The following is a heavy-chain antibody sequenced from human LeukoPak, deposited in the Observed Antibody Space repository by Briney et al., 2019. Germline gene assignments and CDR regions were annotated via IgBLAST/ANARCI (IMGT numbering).Heavy chain of an antibody. D-gene: IGHD3-3*01. CDR2: IRYDGSNK. CDR1: GFTFSSYG. V-gene: IGHV3-30*02. Sequence: GGSLRLSCAASGFTFSSYGMHWVRQAPGKGLEWVAFIRYDGSNKYYADSVKGRFTISRDNSKNTLYLQMNSLRAEDTAVYYCAKDRVSDFWSGYFDYWGQGTLVTVSS. J-gene: IGHJ4*02. CDR3: AKDRVSDFWSGYFDY.